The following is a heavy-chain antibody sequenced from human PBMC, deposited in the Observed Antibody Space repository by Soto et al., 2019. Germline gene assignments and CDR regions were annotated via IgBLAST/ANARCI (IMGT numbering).Heavy chain of an antibody. CDR1: GDSISSYL. J-gene: IGHJ5*02. D-gene: IGHD1-26*01. V-gene: IGHV4-4*07. CDR3: AREKAVATTGSIDP. Sequence: PSETLSLTWSVCGDSISSYLWRCILQPAGKGLGGIGRVHTSGSTTYNPSLKSRATIHVHTSKSQFSRPLASVTAADTAVYYCAREKAVATTGSIDPWGEGTLVTVSS. CDR2: VHTSGST.